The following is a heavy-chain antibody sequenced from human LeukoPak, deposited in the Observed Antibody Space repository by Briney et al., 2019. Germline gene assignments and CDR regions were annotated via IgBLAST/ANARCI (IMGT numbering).Heavy chain of an antibody. V-gene: IGHV3-53*01. Sequence: GGTLRLSCAASGFTFSSYGMSWVRQAPGKGLEWVSFIYSGGNTYYADSVKGRFTISRDNSKNTVHLQMNSLRAKDTAMYYCARRAGDYSHPYDYWGQGTLVTVSS. CDR3: ARRAGDYSHPYDY. CDR1: GFTFSSYG. J-gene: IGHJ4*02. CDR2: IYSGGNT. D-gene: IGHD3-22*01.